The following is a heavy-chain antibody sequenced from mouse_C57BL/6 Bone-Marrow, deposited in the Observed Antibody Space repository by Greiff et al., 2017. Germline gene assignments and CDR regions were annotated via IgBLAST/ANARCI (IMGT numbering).Heavy chain of an antibody. CDR3: ARQVYYGSSFDY. CDR1: GFTFSDYY. J-gene: IGHJ2*01. V-gene: IGHV5-12*01. D-gene: IGHD1-1*01. CDR2: ISNGGGST. Sequence: DVKLVESGGGLVQPGGSLKLSCAASGFTFSDYYMYWVRQTPEKRLEWVAYISNGGGSTYYPDTVKGRFTISRDNAKNTLYLQISRLKSEDTAMYYCARQVYYGSSFDYWGQGTTLTVSS.